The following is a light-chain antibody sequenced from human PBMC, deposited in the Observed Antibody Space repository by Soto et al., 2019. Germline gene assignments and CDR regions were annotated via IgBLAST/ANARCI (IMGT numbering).Light chain of an antibody. J-gene: IGLJ1*01. Sequence: QSVLTQPPPVSGAPGQRVTISCTGTSANVGAADDVHWYQQLPGTAPKLLIYANHNRPSGVPDRFSGSKSGTSASLAITGLQAEDEAEYYCQSYDSGLSGYVFGTGTKLTVL. CDR1: SANVGAADD. CDR3: QSYDSGLSGYV. V-gene: IGLV1-40*01. CDR2: ANH.